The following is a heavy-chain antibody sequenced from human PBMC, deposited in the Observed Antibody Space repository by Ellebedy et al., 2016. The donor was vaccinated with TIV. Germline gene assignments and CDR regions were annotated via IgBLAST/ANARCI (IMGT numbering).Heavy chain of an antibody. CDR2: IGIAGDT. V-gene: IGHV3-13*01. D-gene: IGHD6-25*01. Sequence: GESLKISXAASGITLSSNDMHWVRHPIGKGPEWVSAIGIAGDTYYADSVKGRFTISRENAKNSLYLQMNSLRAGDTAVYFCARERRAVGGFDAFDIWGQGTMVTVSS. CDR3: ARERRAVGGFDAFDI. CDR1: GITLSSND. J-gene: IGHJ3*02.